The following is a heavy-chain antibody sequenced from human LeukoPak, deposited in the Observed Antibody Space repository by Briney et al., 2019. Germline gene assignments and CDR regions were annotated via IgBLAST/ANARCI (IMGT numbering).Heavy chain of an antibody. CDR2: IIPIFGTA. CDR3: ARGRITSSYYYFDY. V-gene: IGHV1-69*05. Sequence: ASVTVSCKASGGTFSSYAISWVRQAPGQGLEWMGGIIPIFGTANYAQKFQGRVTITRGTSASTAYMELSSLRSEDTAVYYCARGRITSSYYYFDYWGQGTPVTVSS. D-gene: IGHD3-16*01. J-gene: IGHJ4*02. CDR1: GGTFSSYA.